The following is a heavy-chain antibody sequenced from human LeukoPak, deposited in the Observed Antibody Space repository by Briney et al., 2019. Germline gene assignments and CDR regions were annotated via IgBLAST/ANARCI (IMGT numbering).Heavy chain of an antibody. Sequence: SETLSLTCAVYGGSFSGYYWSWIRQPPGKGLEWVGEINHSASTNYHPSLKSQVTISVDTVKNQLPLKLSSVPAEDAAGYYCAREDPGDQTVDIWGQGTMVTVSS. J-gene: IGHJ3*02. CDR3: AREDPGDQTVDI. V-gene: IGHV4-34*01. CDR2: INHSAST. CDR1: GGSFSGYY. D-gene: IGHD7-27*01.